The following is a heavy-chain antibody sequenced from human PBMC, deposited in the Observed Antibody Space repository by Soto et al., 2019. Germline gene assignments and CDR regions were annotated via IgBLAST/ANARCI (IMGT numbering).Heavy chain of an antibody. J-gene: IGHJ4*02. D-gene: IGHD3-9*01. Sequence: SETLSLTCAVYGVSFSGYYWTWIRQPPGTGLEWIGEINHSGSTNYNPSLKSRVTISVDKSKNQFSLKLSSVTAADTAVYYCARAGYDILTGYLIFDYWGQGTLVTVSS. V-gene: IGHV4-34*01. CDR3: ARAGYDILTGYLIFDY. CDR1: GVSFSGYY. CDR2: INHSGST.